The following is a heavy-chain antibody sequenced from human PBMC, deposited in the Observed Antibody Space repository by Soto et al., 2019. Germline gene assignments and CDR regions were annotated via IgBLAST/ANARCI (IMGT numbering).Heavy chain of an antibody. CDR3: ARKDKSGYFNWFDP. V-gene: IGHV5-51*01. J-gene: IGHJ5*02. CDR2: IFPSDSDT. Sequence: GESLKISCRTSGYKFTSSWIAWVRQKPGKGLEWMGIIFPSDSDTGYSPSFQGQVTISADRSTSTVFLQWASLKASDTAVYFCARKDKSGYFNWFDPWGQGTLVTVYS. CDR1: GYKFTSSW. D-gene: IGHD3-22*01.